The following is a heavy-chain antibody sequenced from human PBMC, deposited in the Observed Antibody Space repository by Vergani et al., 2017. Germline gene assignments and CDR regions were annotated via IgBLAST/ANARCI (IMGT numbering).Heavy chain of an antibody. D-gene: IGHD2-8*01. J-gene: IGHJ6*02. CDR1: GFTFSSYW. CDR3: ARVSANEAYYYYGMDV. V-gene: IGHV3-74*01. CDR2: INSDGSST. Sequence: EVQLVESGGGLVQPGGSLRLSCAASGFTFSSYWMHWVRQAPGKGLVWVSRINSDGSSTSYADSVKGRFTISRDNAKNTLYLQMNSLRAEDTAVYYCARVSANEAYYYYGMDVWGQGTTVTVSS.